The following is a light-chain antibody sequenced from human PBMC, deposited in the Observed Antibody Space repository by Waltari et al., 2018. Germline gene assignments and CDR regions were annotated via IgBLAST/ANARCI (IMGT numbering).Light chain of an antibody. CDR1: QDITSY. CDR2: AAS. CDR3: QQGKSFPLT. Sequence: DIQITQFPSSVSESVGDRVTITCRESQDITSYLAWYQQKPGKGPKLLMYAASSLLSGVPSRFSGSGSGTDFTLTISSLQPEDFATYYCQQGKSFPLTFGGGTKVEIK. V-gene: IGKV1-12*01. J-gene: IGKJ4*01.